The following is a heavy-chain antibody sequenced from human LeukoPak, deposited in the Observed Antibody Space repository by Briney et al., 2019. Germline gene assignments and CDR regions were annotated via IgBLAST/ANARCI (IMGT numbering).Heavy chain of an antibody. J-gene: IGHJ4*02. CDR3: ARGPWVRGVIHTFDY. CDR1: GFTFSSYE. CDR2: ISSSGSTI. D-gene: IGHD3-10*01. Sequence: GGSLRLSCAASGFTFSSYEMNWVRQAPGKGLEWVSYISSSGSTIYYADSVKGRFTISRDNAKNSLYLQMNSLRAEDTAVYYCARGPWVRGVIHTFDYWGQGTLVTVSS. V-gene: IGHV3-48*03.